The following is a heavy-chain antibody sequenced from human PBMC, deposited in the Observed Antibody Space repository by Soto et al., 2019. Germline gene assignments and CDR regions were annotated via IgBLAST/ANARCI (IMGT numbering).Heavy chain of an antibody. CDR1: GGSISSSSYY. CDR2: IYYSGST. J-gene: IGHJ4*02. Sequence: QLQLQESGPGLVKPSETLSLTCTVSGGSISSSSYYWGWIRQPPGKGLEWIGSIYYSGSTYYNPSLKSRVTISVDTSKNQFSLKLSSVTAADTAVYYCARQGPDSSGYYYGGEVDYWGQGTLVTVSS. CDR3: ARQGPDSSGYYYGGEVDY. D-gene: IGHD3-22*01. V-gene: IGHV4-39*01.